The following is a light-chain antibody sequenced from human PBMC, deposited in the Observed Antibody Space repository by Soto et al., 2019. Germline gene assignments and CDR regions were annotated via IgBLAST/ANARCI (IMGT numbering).Light chain of an antibody. CDR1: QTISSW. V-gene: IGKV1-5*03. J-gene: IGKJ5*01. Sequence: EIPMTQSPSTLSGSVGDRVTITWRAIQTISSWLAWYQQKPGKAHKLLIYKASTIKSGVPSRFSGSGSGKEFTLTISSLQPEDITTYYCQQYDNLPITFGQRTRLEIK. CDR2: KAS. CDR3: QQYDNLPIT.